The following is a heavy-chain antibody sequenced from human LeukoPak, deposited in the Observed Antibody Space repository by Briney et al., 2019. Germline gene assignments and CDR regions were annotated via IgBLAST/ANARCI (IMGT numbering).Heavy chain of an antibody. V-gene: IGHV1-46*01. J-gene: IGHJ5*02. CDR3: AKETPNTGWFDP. CDR1: GHTFTTYY. Sequence: ASVKVSCKASGHTFTTYYVHLVRQAPGQGLEWMGVINPGGDGTNYPQRFQGRVTLTRDTSTSTMYMELSSLRSEDTAIYYCAKETPNTGWFDPWGQGTLVTVSS. CDR2: INPGGDGT. D-gene: IGHD1-14*01.